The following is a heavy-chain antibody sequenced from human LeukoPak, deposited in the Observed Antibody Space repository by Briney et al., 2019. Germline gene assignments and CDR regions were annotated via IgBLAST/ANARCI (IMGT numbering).Heavy chain of an antibody. J-gene: IGHJ4*02. CDR2: ISPAGDST. CDR1: GFTFSDYS. V-gene: IGHV3-23*01. Sequence: GGSLRLSCTASGFTFSDYSMSWVRQAPGAGLEWVSAISPAGDSTTDADSVKGRFTISRDNSRSTLYLQMNGLTAEDTALYYCARRLVTAGISDFFDSWGQGTLVSVSS. D-gene: IGHD2-2*01. CDR3: ARRLVTAGISDFFDS.